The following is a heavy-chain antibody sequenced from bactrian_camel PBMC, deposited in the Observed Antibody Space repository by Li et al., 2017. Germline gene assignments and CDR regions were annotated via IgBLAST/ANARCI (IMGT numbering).Heavy chain of an antibody. V-gene: IGHV3S53*01. CDR3: AAEDQAPWDMGWICNYNS. D-gene: IGHD3*01. J-gene: IGHJ4*01. CDR2: VDSNGVT. Sequence: HVQLVESGGGSVQAGGSLTLSCTASESTYRSICMAWFRQAPGSQRETVATVDSNGVTKVAGSVKGRFTLSKDNAKNTLTLRMDNLKPEDTALYTCAAEDQAPWDMGWICNYNSWGQGTQVTVSS. CDR1: ESTYRSIC.